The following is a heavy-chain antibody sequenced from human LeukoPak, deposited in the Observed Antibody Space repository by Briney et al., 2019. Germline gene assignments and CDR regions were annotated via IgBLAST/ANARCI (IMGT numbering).Heavy chain of an antibody. Sequence: PSETLSLTCTVSGGSISGYYWSWIRQPPGKGLEWIGEINHSGSTNYNPSLKSRVTISVDTSKNQFSLKLSSVTAADTAVYYCARGGSSWTPYYYYGMDVWGQGTTVTVSS. CDR1: GGSISGYY. CDR2: INHSGST. V-gene: IGHV4-34*01. CDR3: ARGGSSWTPYYYYGMDV. D-gene: IGHD6-13*01. J-gene: IGHJ6*02.